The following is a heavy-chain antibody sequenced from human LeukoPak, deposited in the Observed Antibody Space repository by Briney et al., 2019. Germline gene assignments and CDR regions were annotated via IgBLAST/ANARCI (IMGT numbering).Heavy chain of an antibody. CDR2: ISASGGST. CDR1: GFTFTTYA. D-gene: IGHD6-13*01. J-gene: IGHJ4*02. CDR3: AKRGAAAGGWYFDY. V-gene: IGHV3-23*01. Sequence: GGSLRLSCAASGFTFTTYAMSWVRQAPEKGLEWVSGISASGGSTYFADSVKGRFTISRDNSKNTLYLQMNSLRAEDTAVYYCAKRGAAAGGWYFDYWGQGTLVTVSS.